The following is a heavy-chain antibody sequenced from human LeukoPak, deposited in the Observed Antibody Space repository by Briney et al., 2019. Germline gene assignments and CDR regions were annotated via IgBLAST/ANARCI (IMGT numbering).Heavy chain of an antibody. J-gene: IGHJ4*02. D-gene: IGHD6-13*01. Sequence: GGSLRLSCAASGLTFSSHWMHWVRQAPGKGLVWVSRITNDGSSTTYADSAKGRFTISRDNAKNSLYLQMNSLRAEDTALYYCAKDLAAAGYYFDYWGQGTLVTVSS. CDR1: GLTFSSHW. CDR2: ITNDGSST. CDR3: AKDLAAAGYYFDY. V-gene: IGHV3-74*01.